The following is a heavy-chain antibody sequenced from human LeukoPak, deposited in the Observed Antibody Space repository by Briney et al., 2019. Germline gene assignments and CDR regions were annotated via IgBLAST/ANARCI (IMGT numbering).Heavy chain of an antibody. D-gene: IGHD6-13*01. CDR1: GFSFSTSG. J-gene: IGHJ5*02. CDR3: AKNPSGVDIAAAEP. CDR2: ISYDGNNK. Sequence: GGSLRLSCAASGFSFSTSGMHWVRQAPGRGLEWVAFISYDGNNKYYADSVKGRFTLSRDNSKNTLYLQMNSLRPEDTAVYYCAKNPSGVDIAAAEPWGQGTLVTVPS. V-gene: IGHV3-30*18.